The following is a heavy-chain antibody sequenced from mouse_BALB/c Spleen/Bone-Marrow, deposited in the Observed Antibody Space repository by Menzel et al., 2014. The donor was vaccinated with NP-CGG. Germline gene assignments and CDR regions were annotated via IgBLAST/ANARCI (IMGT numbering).Heavy chain of an antibody. D-gene: IGHD1-1*01. V-gene: IGHV2-6-7*01. CDR3: ARGSRGNYVDY. CDR2: IWGDGST. Sequence: ESGPGLVAASQSLSITCTVSGFSLSAXGXNWVXQPPXXGXXWLXXIWGDGSTDYKSVLKSRLSISKDNSKSQVFLKMNSLQTDDTARYYCARGSRGNYVDYWGQGTTLTVSS. CDR1: GFSLSAXG. J-gene: IGHJ2*01.